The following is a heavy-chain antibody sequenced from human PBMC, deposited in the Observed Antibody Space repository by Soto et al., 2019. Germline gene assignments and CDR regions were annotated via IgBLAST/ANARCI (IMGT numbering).Heavy chain of an antibody. CDR1: GFIFSGYW. Sequence: EVQLLESGGGLVPPGGSLRLSCAASGFIFSGYWMHWVRQAPGKGLVWVSRIKGDGSGISYADSVKGRFTISRDNVKKTLYLQMNSLRAEDTAVYYCARAICSGGRCFLLDLWGRGTLVTVSS. V-gene: IGHV3-74*01. J-gene: IGHJ5*02. D-gene: IGHD2-15*01. CDR2: IKGDGSGI. CDR3: ARAICSGGRCFLLDL.